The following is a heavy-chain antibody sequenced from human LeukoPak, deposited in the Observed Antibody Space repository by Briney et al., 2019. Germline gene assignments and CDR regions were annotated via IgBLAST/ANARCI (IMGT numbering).Heavy chain of an antibody. J-gene: IGHJ4*02. CDR1: GYTFTGDY. CDR2: INPDSGGT. V-gene: IGHV1-2*02. CDR3: ARPGWSYLYYFDY. Sequence: ASVKVSCEASGYTFTGDYIHWVRQAPGQGLEWLGWINPDSGGTNYAQNFQGRVTMTRDTSISTAYKELSRLRSCDTAVYYCARPGWSYLYYFDYWGQGTLVTVSS. D-gene: IGHD1-26*01.